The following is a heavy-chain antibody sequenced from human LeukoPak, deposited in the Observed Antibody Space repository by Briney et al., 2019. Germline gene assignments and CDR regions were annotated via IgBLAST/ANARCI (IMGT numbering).Heavy chain of an antibody. V-gene: IGHV3-7*01. D-gene: IGHD1-14*01. CDR2: TKHDGSEK. J-gene: IGHJ6*02. CDR1: GFTFSSYW. CDR3: ARLITSEAGRGMDV. Sequence: GGSLRLSCAASGFTFSSYWMSWVRQAPGKGLEWVAHTKHDGSEKYYVDSVKGRFTISRDNAQNSLYLQMSSLKVEDTALYYCARLITSEAGRGMDVWGQGTTVTVSS.